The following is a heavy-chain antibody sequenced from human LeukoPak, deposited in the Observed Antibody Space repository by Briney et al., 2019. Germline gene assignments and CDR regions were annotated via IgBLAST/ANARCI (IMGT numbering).Heavy chain of an antibody. CDR1: GFTVSGNY. J-gene: IGHJ4*02. CDR2: IYSGGST. D-gene: IGHD5-18*01. CDR3: AREISTWIQLWLSPLPLGN. Sequence: GGSLRLSCAASGFTVSGNYMSWVRQAPGKGLEWVSIIYSGGSTYYADSVKGRFTISRDNSKNTLYLQMNSLRAEDTAVYYCAREISTWIQLWLSPLPLGNWGQGTLVTVSS. V-gene: IGHV3-53*05.